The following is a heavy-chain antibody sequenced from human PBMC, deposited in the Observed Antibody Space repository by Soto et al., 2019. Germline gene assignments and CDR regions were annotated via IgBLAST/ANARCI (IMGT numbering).Heavy chain of an antibody. CDR1: GGTFSSYA. CDR3: ASFGVVIIDDYYYGMDV. CDR2: IIPIFGTA. V-gene: IGHV1-69*13. J-gene: IGHJ6*02. D-gene: IGHD3-3*01. Sequence: SVKVSCKASGGTFSSYAISWGRQAPGQGLEWMGGIIPIFGTANYAQKFQGRVTITADESTSTAYMELSSLRSEDTAVYYCASFGVVIIDDYYYGMDVWGQGTTVTVSS.